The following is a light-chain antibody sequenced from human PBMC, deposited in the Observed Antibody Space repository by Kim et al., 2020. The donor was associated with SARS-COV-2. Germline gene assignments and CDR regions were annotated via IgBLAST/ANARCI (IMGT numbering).Light chain of an antibody. J-gene: IGLJ2*01. CDR1: RFDVGTYNY. CDR3: SSYTRSNTLI. CDR2: DVS. V-gene: IGLV2-14*03. Sequence: QSALTQPASVSGSPGQSITVSCTGTRFDVGTYNYVSWYQQHPGKVPKLIMYDVSKRPSGVSYRFSGSKSCNTASLTISGLQDEDEADYYCSSYTRSNTLIFGGGTQLTVL.